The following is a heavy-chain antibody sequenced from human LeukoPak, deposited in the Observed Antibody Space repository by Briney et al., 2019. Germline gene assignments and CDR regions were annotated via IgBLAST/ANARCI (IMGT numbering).Heavy chain of an antibody. CDR1: GFTFSSYA. CDR2: ISGSGGST. CDR3: AKFDYYDSSGYIDAFDI. J-gene: IGHJ3*02. Sequence: PGGSLRLSCAASGFTFSSYAMSWVRQAPGKGLEWVSAISGSGGSTYYADSVKGRFTISRDNSKNTLYLQMNSLRAEDTAVYYCAKFDYYDSSGYIDAFDIWGQGTMVTVSS. V-gene: IGHV3-23*01. D-gene: IGHD3-22*01.